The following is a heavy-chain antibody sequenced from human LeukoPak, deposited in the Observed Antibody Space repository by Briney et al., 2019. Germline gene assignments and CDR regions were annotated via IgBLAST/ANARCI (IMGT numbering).Heavy chain of an antibody. J-gene: IGHJ4*02. CDR2: IYSSGSN. V-gene: IGHV4-4*07. CDR3: AREPTSGREPTSGRPLDY. D-gene: IGHD5-12*01. CDR1: GGSISGYF. Sequence: SETLSLTCTVSGGSISGYFWSWIRQPAGKGLEWIGRIYSSGSNNYNPSLKSRVTMSLDTSKNHLSLNLSSVTAADTAVYYCAREPTSGREPTSGRPLDYWGQGTLVTVSP.